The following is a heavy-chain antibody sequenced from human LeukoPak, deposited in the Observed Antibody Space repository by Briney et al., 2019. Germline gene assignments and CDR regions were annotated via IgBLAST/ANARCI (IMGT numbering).Heavy chain of an antibody. D-gene: IGHD6-6*01. Sequence: SETLSLTCAVSGYSISSGYYWGWIRQPPGKGLEWIGSITQSGSTYYNPSLRSRVSISADTSKNQFSLKVNSVTAADTAVYYCARDMIPSRPRKGVGYFDYWGQGTLVTVSS. CDR2: ITQSGST. J-gene: IGHJ4*02. CDR3: ARDMIPSRPRKGVGYFDY. V-gene: IGHV4-38-2*02. CDR1: GYSISSGYY.